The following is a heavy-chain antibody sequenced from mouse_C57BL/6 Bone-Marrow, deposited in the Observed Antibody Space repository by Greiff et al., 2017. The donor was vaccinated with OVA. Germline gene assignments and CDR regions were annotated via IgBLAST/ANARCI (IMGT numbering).Heavy chain of an antibody. J-gene: IGHJ4*01. Sequence: VKLMESGPGLVQPSQSLSITCTVSGFSLTSYGVHWVRQSPGKGLEWLGVIWRGGSTAYNAAFMSRLSITKDNSKSQVFFKMNSLQADDTAIYYCAKRGFYYYGSFPYYYAMDYWGQGTSVTVSS. CDR1: GFSLTSYG. D-gene: IGHD1-1*01. V-gene: IGHV2-5*01. CDR3: AKRGFYYYGSFPYYYAMDY. CDR2: IWRGGST.